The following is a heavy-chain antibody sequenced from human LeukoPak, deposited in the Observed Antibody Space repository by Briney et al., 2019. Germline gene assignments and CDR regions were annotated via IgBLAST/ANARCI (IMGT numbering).Heavy chain of an antibody. J-gene: IGHJ3*01. Sequence: PSETLSLTCTVSGGSISSYYWSWIRQPPGKGLEWIGYIYYSGSTNYNPSLKSRVTISVDTSKNQFSLKLSSVTAADTAVYYCARVVPHYYDRHDAFDFWGQGTMVTVSS. CDR3: ARVVPHYYDRHDAFDF. D-gene: IGHD3-22*01. CDR2: IYYSGST. V-gene: IGHV4-59*01. CDR1: GGSISSYY.